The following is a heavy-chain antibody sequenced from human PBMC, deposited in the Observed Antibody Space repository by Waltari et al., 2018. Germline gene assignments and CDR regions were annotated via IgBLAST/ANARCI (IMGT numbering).Heavy chain of an antibody. CDR1: GGTFSSYA. CDR2: IIPIFGTA. D-gene: IGHD6-19*01. J-gene: IGHJ6*02. V-gene: IGHV1-69*13. Sequence: QVQLVQSGAEVKKPGSSVKVSCKASGGTFSSYAISWVRQAPGQGLEWMGGIIPIFGTANYAQKFQGRVTITADESTSTAYMELSSLRSEDTAVYYCATTGAYSSGWRSYYYYGMDVWGQGTTVTVSS. CDR3: ATTGAYSSGWRSYYYYGMDV.